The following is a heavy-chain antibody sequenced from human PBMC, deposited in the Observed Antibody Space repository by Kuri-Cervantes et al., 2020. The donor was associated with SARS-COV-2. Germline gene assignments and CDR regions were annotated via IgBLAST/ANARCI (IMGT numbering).Heavy chain of an antibody. CDR2: ISYDGSNK. CDR1: GFTFSDYY. Sequence: GGSLRLSCAASGFTFSDYYMSWIRQAPGKGLEWVAVISYDGSNKYYADSVKGRFTLSRDNAKNMLLLQMNSLRAEDTAVYYCVRDGDHWNFDYWGQGTLVAVSS. J-gene: IGHJ4*02. D-gene: IGHD1-1*01. V-gene: IGHV3-30-3*01. CDR3: VRDGDHWNFDY.